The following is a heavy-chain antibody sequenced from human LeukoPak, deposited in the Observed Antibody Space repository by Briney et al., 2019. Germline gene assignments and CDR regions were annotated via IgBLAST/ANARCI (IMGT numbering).Heavy chain of an antibody. CDR1: GFTVSSNY. Sequence: PGGSLRLSCAASGFTVSSNYMSWVRQAPGKGLEWVSIIYSGGSTFYADSVKGRFTISRDNSKNTLYLQMNSLRAEDTAVYYCARWGNVWFGETRGYFDYWGQGTLVTVSS. V-gene: IGHV3-53*01. CDR3: ARWGNVWFGETRGYFDY. J-gene: IGHJ4*02. D-gene: IGHD3-10*01. CDR2: IYSGGST.